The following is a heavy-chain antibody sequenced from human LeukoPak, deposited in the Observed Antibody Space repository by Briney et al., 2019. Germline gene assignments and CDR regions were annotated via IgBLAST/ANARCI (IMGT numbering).Heavy chain of an antibody. CDR3: ARSPAPYMVRAIWGGAFDI. D-gene: IGHD3-10*01. CDR2: ISGSGGST. CDR1: GFTFSSYG. V-gene: IGHV3-23*01. J-gene: IGHJ3*02. Sequence: PGGSLRLSCAASGFTFSSYGMSWVRQAPGKGLEWVSAISGSGGSTYYADSVKGRFTISRDNSKNTLYLQMNSLRAEDTAVYYCARSPAPYMVRAIWGGAFDIWGQGTMVTVSS.